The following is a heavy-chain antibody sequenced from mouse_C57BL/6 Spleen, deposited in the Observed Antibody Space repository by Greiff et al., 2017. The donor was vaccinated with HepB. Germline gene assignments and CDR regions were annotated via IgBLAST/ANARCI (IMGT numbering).Heavy chain of an antibody. V-gene: IGHV1-61*01. Sequence: VQLQQPGAELVRPGSSVKLSCKASGYTFTSYWMDWVKQRPGQGLEWIGNIYPSDSETHYNQKFKDKATLTVDKSSSTAYMQLSSLTSEDSAVYYCARTVTTGEGFAYWGQGTLVTVSA. CDR2: IYPSDSET. CDR3: ARTVTTGEGFAY. D-gene: IGHD1-1*01. CDR1: GYTFTSYW. J-gene: IGHJ3*01.